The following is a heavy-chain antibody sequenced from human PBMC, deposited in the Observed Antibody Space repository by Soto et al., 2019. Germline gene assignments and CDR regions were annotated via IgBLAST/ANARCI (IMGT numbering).Heavy chain of an antibody. CDR3: ARHFTARPSGSYLAY. J-gene: IGHJ4*02. V-gene: IGHV5-51*01. CDR1: GYSFTSYW. Sequence: PGESLKISCKGSGYSFTSYWIGWVRQMPGKGLEWMGIIYPGDSDTRYSPSFQGQVTISADKSISTAYLQWSSLKASDTAMYYCARHFTARPSGSYLAYWGQGTLVTVSS. D-gene: IGHD1-26*01. CDR2: IYPGDSDT.